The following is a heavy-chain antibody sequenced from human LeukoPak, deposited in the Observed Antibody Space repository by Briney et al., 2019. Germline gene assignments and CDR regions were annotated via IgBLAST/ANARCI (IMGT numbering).Heavy chain of an antibody. V-gene: IGHV4-31*02. J-gene: IGHJ4*02. CDR2: IYYSGSS. D-gene: IGHD2-15*01. CDR3: ARERQVVYYFDN. CDR1: GGSISSGFY. Sequence: PSETLSLTCTVSGGSISSGFYWSWIRQPPGKGLEWIGYIYYSGSSYYNPSLKGRVIISVDTSKNQFSLNLKSVTAADTAVYYCARERQVVYYFDNWGQGTLVTVSS.